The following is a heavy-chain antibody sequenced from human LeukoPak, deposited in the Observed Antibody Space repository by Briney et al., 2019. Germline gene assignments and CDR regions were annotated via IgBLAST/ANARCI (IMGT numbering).Heavy chain of an antibody. J-gene: IGHJ4*02. V-gene: IGHV3-23*01. CDR1: GFTFSSYA. D-gene: IGHD2-2*02. Sequence: GGSLRLSCAASGFTFSSYAMSWVRQAPGKGLEWVSAISGSGGSTYYADSVKGRFTISRDNSKNTLYLQMNSLRAEDTAVYYCAKDGYSSSTSCYIDFDYWGQGTLVTVSS. CDR3: AKDGYSSSTSCYIDFDY. CDR2: ISGSGGST.